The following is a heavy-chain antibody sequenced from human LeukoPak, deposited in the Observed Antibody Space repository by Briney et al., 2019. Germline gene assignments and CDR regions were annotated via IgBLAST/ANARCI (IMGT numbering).Heavy chain of an antibody. V-gene: IGHV1-18*01. CDR2: ISAYNGNT. CDR1: GYTFTSYG. CDR3: ARGPPPYSSSWYRFDY. D-gene: IGHD6-13*01. J-gene: IGHJ4*02. Sequence: ASVKVSCKASGYTFTSYGISWVRQAPGQGLEWMGWISAYNGNTNYAQKLRGRVTMTTDTSTSTAYMELRSLRSDDTAVYYCARGPPPYSSSWYRFDYWGQGTLVTVSS.